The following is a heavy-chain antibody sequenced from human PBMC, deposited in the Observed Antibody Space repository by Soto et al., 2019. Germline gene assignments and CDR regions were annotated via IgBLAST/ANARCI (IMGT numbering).Heavy chain of an antibody. CDR1: GYTFTSQN. CDR2: INPSIGTT. CDR3: AILEDMVVVAP. D-gene: IGHD2-2*01. J-gene: IGHJ5*02. V-gene: IGHV1-46*01. Sequence: GASVKVSCKASGYTFTSQNMHWVRQAPGQGLEWMGVINPSIGTTTYAQKFQGRVTMTSDTSKSTLYLQMNSLRVEDTAIYYCAILEDMVVVAPWGQGTLVTVSS.